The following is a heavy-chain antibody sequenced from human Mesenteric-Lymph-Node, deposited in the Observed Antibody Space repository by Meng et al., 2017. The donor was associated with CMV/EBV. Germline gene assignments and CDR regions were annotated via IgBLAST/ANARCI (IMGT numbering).Heavy chain of an antibody. D-gene: IGHD3-16*01. J-gene: IGHJ4*02. CDR2: ISGSNSYI. V-gene: IGHV3-21*01. Sequence: SAFTFSSYTMNWVHQAPGKGLEWVASISGSNSYIYYVDSVKGRFTISRDNAKNSVYLEMNSLRGEDTAVYYCAREGRYYDDSGFTDWGQGTLVTVSS. CDR1: AFTFSSYT. CDR3: AREGRYYDDSGFTD.